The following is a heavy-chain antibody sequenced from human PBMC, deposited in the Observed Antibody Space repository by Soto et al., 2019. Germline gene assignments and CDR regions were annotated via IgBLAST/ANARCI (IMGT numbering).Heavy chain of an antibody. CDR2: INAGNGNT. J-gene: IGHJ4*02. CDR1: GYTFTSYA. Sequence: ASVKVSCKASGYTFTSYAMHWVRQAPGQRLEWMGWINAGNGNTKYSQKFQGRVTITRDTSASTAYMELSSLRSEDTAVYYCARGGDSSGYYYEFIDYWGQGTLVTVSS. D-gene: IGHD3-22*01. V-gene: IGHV1-3*01. CDR3: ARGGDSSGYYYEFIDY.